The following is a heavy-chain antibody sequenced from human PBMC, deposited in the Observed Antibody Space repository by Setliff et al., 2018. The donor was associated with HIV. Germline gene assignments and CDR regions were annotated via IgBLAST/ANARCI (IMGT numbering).Heavy chain of an antibody. CDR1: GYSFSSGYY. CDR2: IYHSGST. Sequence: PSETLSLTCTVSGYSFSSGYYWGWIRQPPGKGLEWIGSIYHSGSTYYNRSLKSRVTISVDTSKNQFYLKLSSVSAADTAVYYCASLPHTGLGEFFGMDVWGQGTTVTVS. J-gene: IGHJ6*02. V-gene: IGHV4-38-2*02. CDR3: ASLPHTGLGEFFGMDV. D-gene: IGHD3-16*01.